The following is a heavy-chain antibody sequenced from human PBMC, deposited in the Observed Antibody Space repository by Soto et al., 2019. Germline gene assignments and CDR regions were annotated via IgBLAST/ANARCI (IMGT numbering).Heavy chain of an antibody. J-gene: IGHJ4*02. CDR1: GFNFSDYY. D-gene: IGHD1-7*01. Sequence: EVQLVESGGGLVQPGGSLRLSCAVSGFNFSDYYIDWVRQAPGKGLEWVGRSRYKGNSYSTYDAALVKGRFTISRDALKNSLYLQRNRMITEEKAIYCCARSIPGNTSSDYWVQGSLGNVSS. CDR2: SRYKGNSYST. V-gene: IGHV3-72*01. CDR3: ARSIPGNTSSDY.